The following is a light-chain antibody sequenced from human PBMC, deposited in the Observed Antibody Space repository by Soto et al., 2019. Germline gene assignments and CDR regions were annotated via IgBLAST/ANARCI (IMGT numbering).Light chain of an antibody. J-gene: IGLJ1*01. CDR1: SSDVGGYIY. CDR3: SSYTSSGTLV. Sequence: SVLTQPASVSGSPGQSITISCTGTSSDVGGYIYVSWYQQHPGKAPKLMIYDVTDRPSGVSNRFSGSKSGNTASLTISGLQAEDEADYYCSSYTSSGTLVFGTGTKVTVL. CDR2: DVT. V-gene: IGLV2-14*01.